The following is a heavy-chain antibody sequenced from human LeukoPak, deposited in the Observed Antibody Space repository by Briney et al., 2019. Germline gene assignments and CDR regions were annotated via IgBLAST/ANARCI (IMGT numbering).Heavy chain of an antibody. CDR3: AKDPYYDFWSGYSYFDY. Sequence: SGGSLRLSCAASGFTVSNNYMSWVRQAPGKGLEWVSVIYSGGSTYYADSAKGRFTISRDNSKNTLYLQMNSLRAEDTAIYYCAKDPYYDFWSGYSYFDYWGQGTLVTVSS. V-gene: IGHV3-53*01. CDR1: GFTVSNNY. CDR2: IYSGGST. D-gene: IGHD3-3*01. J-gene: IGHJ4*02.